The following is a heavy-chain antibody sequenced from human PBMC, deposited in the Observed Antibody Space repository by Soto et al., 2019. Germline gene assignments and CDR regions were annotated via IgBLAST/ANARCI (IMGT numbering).Heavy chain of an antibody. CDR2: ITHSGST. J-gene: IGHJ5*02. Sequence: SETLSLTCAVYGGSFSSYYWSWIRQPPGKGLEWIGEITHSGSTNYNPSLKSRVTISVDTSKNQFSLKLSSVTAVDTAVYYCARLGRQQLVRRNWFDLWGQGTLVTVSS. V-gene: IGHV4-34*01. CDR3: ARLGRQQLVRRNWFDL. D-gene: IGHD6-13*01. CDR1: GGSFSSYY.